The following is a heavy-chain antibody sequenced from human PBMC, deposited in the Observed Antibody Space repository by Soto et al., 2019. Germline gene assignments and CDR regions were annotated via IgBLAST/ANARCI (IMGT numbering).Heavy chain of an antibody. CDR2: INESGST. CDR1: GQSFSGHY. J-gene: IGHJ4*02. CDR3: ARGSGIVTLPGELEDVKYDY. Sequence: QVQLQQWGAGLVKPSETLSLSCAVYGQSFSGHYWAWIRQPPGKGLEWIGEINESGSTYYNPSLKSRVTSSTDTSKNHFSLKLSSVSAADTAAYFCARGSGIVTLPGELEDVKYDYWGQGTLVNVSS. D-gene: IGHD1-1*01. V-gene: IGHV4-34*01.